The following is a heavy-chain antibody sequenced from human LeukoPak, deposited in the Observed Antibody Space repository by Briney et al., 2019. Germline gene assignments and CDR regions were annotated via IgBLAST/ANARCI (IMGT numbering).Heavy chain of an antibody. CDR2: ISYDGSNK. CDR3: ARRHYYGSGSYQDYYYYYGMDV. Sequence: GGSLTLSRAASGFTFSSYAMQWVRQAPGKGLEWVAVISYDGSNKYYADSVKGRFTISRDNSKKTLYLQMNRLRAEDTAVYYCARRHYYGSGSYQDYYYYYGMDVWGKGTTVTVSS. J-gene: IGHJ6*04. V-gene: IGHV3-30*04. CDR1: GFTFSSYA. D-gene: IGHD3-10*01.